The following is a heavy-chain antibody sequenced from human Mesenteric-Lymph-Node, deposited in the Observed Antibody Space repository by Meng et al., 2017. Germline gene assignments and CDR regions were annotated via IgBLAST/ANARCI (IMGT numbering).Heavy chain of an antibody. CDR2: VSAYNTRT. CDR3: SRDRDGYYDDSSDI. J-gene: IGHJ3*02. V-gene: IGHV1-18*01. Sequence: ASVKVSCKASGYTFTSYYVTWVRQAPGQGLEWMGWVSAYNTRTAYAQKFQGRVTMTVDASTSTAYMELTSLRSDDTALYFCSRDRDGYYDDSSDIWGQGTMVTVSS. D-gene: IGHD5-24*01. CDR1: GYTFTSYY.